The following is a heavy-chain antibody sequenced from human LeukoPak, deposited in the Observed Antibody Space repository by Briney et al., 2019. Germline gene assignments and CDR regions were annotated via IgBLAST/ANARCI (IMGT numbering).Heavy chain of an antibody. CDR1: GFTFSGYA. D-gene: IGHD3-10*01. CDR3: ARGGGSLLGFGELLGHMDV. CDR2: ISYDGSNK. Sequence: GGSLRLSCAASGFTFSGYAMHWVRQAPGKGLEWVAVISYDGSNKYYADSVKGRFTISRDNSKNTLYLQMSSLRAEDTAVYYCARGGGSLLGFGELLGHMDVWGQGTTVTVSS. J-gene: IGHJ6*02. V-gene: IGHV3-30-3*01.